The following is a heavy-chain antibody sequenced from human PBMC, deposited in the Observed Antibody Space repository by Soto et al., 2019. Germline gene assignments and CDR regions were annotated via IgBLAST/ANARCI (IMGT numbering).Heavy chain of an antibody. CDR3: ATDRVAAYNWFDP. V-gene: IGHV1-24*01. CDR2: FDPEDGET. Sequence: ASVKVSCKASGYTFTSYDINWVRQATGQGLEWMGGFDPEDGETIYAQKFQGRVTMTEDTSTDTAYMELSSLRSEDTAVYYCATDRVAAYNWFDPWGQGTLVTVSS. J-gene: IGHJ5*02. D-gene: IGHD6-6*01. CDR1: GYTFTSYD.